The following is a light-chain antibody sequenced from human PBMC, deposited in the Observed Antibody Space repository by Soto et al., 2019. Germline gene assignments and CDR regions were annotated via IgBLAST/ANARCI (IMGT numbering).Light chain of an antibody. Sequence: QSVLTQPPSASGTPGQRVTISCSGSSSNVGRNTVNRYQQFPGTAPKLLIYSYNQRPSGVPDRFSASKSGTSASLDISGLQSEDEADYYCAAWDDSLHGSYVFGTGTKVTVL. J-gene: IGLJ1*01. V-gene: IGLV1-44*01. CDR2: SYN. CDR3: AAWDDSLHGSYV. CDR1: SSNVGRNT.